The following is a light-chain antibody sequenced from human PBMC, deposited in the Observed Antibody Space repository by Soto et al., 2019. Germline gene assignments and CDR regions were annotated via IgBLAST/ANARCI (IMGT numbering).Light chain of an antibody. CDR1: QGISSA. CDR3: QQSYSTQWT. V-gene: IGKV1-39*01. Sequence: IQLTQSPSSLSASVVYRGTITCRASQGISSALAWYQQKPGKAPKLLIYAASSLQSGVPSRFSGSGSGTDFTLTISSLQPEDFATYYCQQSYSTQWTFGQGTKVDIK. CDR2: AAS. J-gene: IGKJ1*01.